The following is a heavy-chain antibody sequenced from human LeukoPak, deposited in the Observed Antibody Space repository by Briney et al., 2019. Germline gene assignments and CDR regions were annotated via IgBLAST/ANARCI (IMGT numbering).Heavy chain of an antibody. J-gene: IGHJ4*02. CDR3: GRTALWSRDFDY. D-gene: IGHD2-8*02. CDR2: IKKDGSEK. V-gene: IGHV3-7*01. CDR1: GFTFSSYW. Sequence: PGGSLTLSCAASGFTFSSYWMSWVRQPPGKGLEWVANIKKDGSEKYYVDSVKGRFTISRDNAKNSVYLQMNSLRAEDTAIYYCGRTALWSRDFDYCGQGNLFTVSS.